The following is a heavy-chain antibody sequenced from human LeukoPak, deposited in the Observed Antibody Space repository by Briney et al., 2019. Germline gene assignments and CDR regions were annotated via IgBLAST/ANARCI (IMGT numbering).Heavy chain of an antibody. CDR2: INYSGST. V-gene: IGHV4-59*08. CDR1: GGSISSGY. D-gene: IGHD6-6*01. CDR3: ARHRAYSSSSPFDY. J-gene: IGHJ4*02. Sequence: SETLSLTCSVSGGSISSGYWSWIRQPPGKGLEWIGYINYSGSTNSNPSLKSRVTMFVDMSKNQFSLRLSSVTAADTAVYYCARHRAYSSSSPFDYWGQGTLVTVSS.